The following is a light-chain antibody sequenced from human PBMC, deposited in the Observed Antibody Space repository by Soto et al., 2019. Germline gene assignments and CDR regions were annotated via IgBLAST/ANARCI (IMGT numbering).Light chain of an antibody. V-gene: IGLV2-8*01. CDR3: SSYAGSNTVV. CDR2: EVS. CDR1: SSDVGGYNY. J-gene: IGLJ2*01. Sequence: QSALTQPPSASGSPGQSVTISCTGTSSDVGGYNYVSWYQQHPGKAPKVMIYEVSKRPSGVPDRFSGSKSGNTASLTVSGLQAEHEADYYCSSYAGSNTVVFGGGTKLTVL.